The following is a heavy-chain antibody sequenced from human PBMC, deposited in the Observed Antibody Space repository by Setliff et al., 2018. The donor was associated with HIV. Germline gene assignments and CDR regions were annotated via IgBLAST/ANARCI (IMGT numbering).Heavy chain of an antibody. Sequence: SETLSLTCTVSGGSTSSSYYYWGWVRQPPGKGLEWIGSIYYTGSTYYNSPLKSRVTISIDTSKNQFSLRLDSVTAADTAVYYCARVAYSSSWPRYFQYWGQGTLVTVSS. D-gene: IGHD6-13*01. CDR2: IYYTGST. J-gene: IGHJ1*01. CDR1: GGSTSSSYYY. V-gene: IGHV4-39*07. CDR3: ARVAYSSSWPRYFQY.